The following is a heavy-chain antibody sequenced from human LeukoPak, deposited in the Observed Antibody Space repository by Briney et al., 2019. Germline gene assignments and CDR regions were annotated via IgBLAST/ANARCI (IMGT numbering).Heavy chain of an antibody. J-gene: IGHJ4*02. Sequence: SQTLSLTCTVSGGSVSSGAYYWSWIRQHPGKGLEWIEYIYYSGRTYYNPSLKSRATISVDTSKNQFSLKLSSVTAADTAVFYCAILRCSGGSCHLDYWGQGTLVTVSS. V-gene: IGHV4-31*03. D-gene: IGHD2-15*01. CDR3: AILRCSGGSCHLDY. CDR1: GGSVSSGAYY. CDR2: IYYSGRT.